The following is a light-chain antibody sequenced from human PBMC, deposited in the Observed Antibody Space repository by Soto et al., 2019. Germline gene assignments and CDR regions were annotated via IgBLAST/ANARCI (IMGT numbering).Light chain of an antibody. CDR3: SSWDGSLSGYV. CDR1: SSNIGSNY. V-gene: IGLV1-47*02. J-gene: IGLJ1*01. Sequence: QSVLTQPPSASGTPGQGVTISCSGSSSNIGSNYVYWYQQLPGTAPKLLIYNNNQRPSGVPDRFSASKSGTSASLAIRGLRSDDEADYYCSSWDGSLSGYVFGDGTKVTVL. CDR2: NNN.